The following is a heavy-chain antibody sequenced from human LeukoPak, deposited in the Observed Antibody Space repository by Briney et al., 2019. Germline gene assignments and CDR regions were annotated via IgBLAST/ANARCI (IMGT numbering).Heavy chain of an antibody. CDR3: ARDPIAAADTIVDY. J-gene: IGHJ4*02. D-gene: IGHD6-13*01. Sequence: GGSLRLSCAASGFTFSDYYMSWIRQAPGKGLEWVSYISSSGSTIYYADSVKGRFTISRDNAKNSLYLQMNSLRAEDTAVYYCARDPIAAADTIVDYWGQGTLVTVSS. CDR1: GFTFSDYY. CDR2: ISSSGSTI. V-gene: IGHV3-11*04.